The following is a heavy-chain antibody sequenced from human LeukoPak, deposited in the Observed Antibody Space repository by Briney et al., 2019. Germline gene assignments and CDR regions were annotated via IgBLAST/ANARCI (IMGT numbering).Heavy chain of an antibody. D-gene: IGHD2-21*01. CDR3: ARDAYCGGDCYRPNFDY. CDR2: IWFDGSNK. V-gene: IGHV3-33*08. Sequence: GRSLRLSCAVSGITFSSYGMHWVRQAPGKGLEWVAVIWFDGSNKYYADSVKGRFTISRDNSENTVYLQMNSLRAEDTAVYYCARDAYCGGDCYRPNFDYWGQGTLVTVSS. CDR1: GITFSSYG. J-gene: IGHJ4*02.